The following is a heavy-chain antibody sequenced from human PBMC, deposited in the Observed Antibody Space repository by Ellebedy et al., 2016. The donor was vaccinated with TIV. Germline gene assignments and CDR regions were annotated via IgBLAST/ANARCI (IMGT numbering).Heavy chain of an antibody. D-gene: IGHD6-25*01. J-gene: IGHJ6*02. CDR1: GYSFTSYW. V-gene: IGHV5-51*01. CDR3: ARHRLEYYYYYGMDV. Sequence: GESLKISXKGSGYSFTSYWIGWVRQMPGKGLEWMGIIYPGDSDTSYSPSFQGQVTISADKSISTAYLQWSSLKASDTAMYYCARHRLEYYYYYGMDVWGQGTTVTVSS. CDR2: IYPGDSDT.